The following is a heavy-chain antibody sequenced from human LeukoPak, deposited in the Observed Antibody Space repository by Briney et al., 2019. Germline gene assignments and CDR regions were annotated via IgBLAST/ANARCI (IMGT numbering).Heavy chain of an antibody. V-gene: IGHV3-30*02. CDR2: IRYDGSNK. J-gene: IGHJ4*02. CDR3: AKEEAWIPYYFDY. Sequence: TGGSLRLSCAASGFTFSSYGMHWVLQAPGKGLKWVAFIRYDGSNKYYADSVKGRFTISRDNSKNTLYLQMNSLRAEDTAVYYCAKEEAWIPYYFDYWGQGTLVTVSS. CDR1: GFTFSSYG. D-gene: IGHD5-12*01.